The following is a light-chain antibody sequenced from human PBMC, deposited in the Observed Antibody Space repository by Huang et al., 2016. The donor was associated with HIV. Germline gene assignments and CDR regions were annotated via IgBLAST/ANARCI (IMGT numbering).Light chain of an antibody. J-gene: IGKJ3*01. CDR3: QKYNSAPRT. CDR2: AAS. CDR1: QGIANH. Sequence: DIQMTQSPSSLSASVGDRVTISCRASQGIANHLAWYQQRPGKAPKLLIYAASALQSGAPSRLSGSGSGTEFTLTISSLQPEDVATYFCQKYNSAPRTFGPGTKVEI. V-gene: IGKV1-27*01.